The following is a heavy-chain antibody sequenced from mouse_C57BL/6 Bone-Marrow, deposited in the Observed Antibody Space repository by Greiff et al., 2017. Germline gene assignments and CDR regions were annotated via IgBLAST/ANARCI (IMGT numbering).Heavy chain of an antibody. D-gene: IGHD1-1*01. CDR2: IHPNSGST. J-gene: IGHJ3*01. V-gene: IGHV1-64*01. CDR3: ARGGYGSGKALAD. CDR1: GYTFTSYW. Sequence: QVQLQQPGAELVKPGASVKLSCKASGYTFTSYWMHWVKQRPGQGLEWIGMIHPNSGSTNYNEKFKSKATLTVDKSSSTAYMQLSSLTSEDSAVYYCARGGYGSGKALADWGQGTLVTVSA.